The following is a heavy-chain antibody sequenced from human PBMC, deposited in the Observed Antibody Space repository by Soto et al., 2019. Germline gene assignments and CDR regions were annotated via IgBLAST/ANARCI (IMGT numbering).Heavy chain of an antibody. CDR3: ARDTGYTFGSLNY. V-gene: IGHV1-3*01. CDR1: GYTFTGYA. CDR2: MNAGVGNT. D-gene: IGHD5-18*01. J-gene: IGHJ4*02. Sequence: HVELVQSGADVKKPGASVTISCKASGYTFTGYALHLVRHAPGQRLEWMGWMNAGVGNTLYSQKFQGRITITRDTSASTAYMELNSLKSEDTAIYYCARDTGYTFGSLNYWGPGTLVTVSS.